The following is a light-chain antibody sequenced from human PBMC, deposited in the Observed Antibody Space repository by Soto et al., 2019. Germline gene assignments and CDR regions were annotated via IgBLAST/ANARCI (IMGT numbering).Light chain of an antibody. J-gene: IGLJ1*01. Sequence: LTQPASVSGSPGQSITISCTGTSSDVGSYNLVSWYQQHPSKAPKLMIYDVTKRPSGVPDRFSGSKSGNTASLTISGLQAEDEADYYCCSYAGSYSYVFGTGTKVTVL. CDR2: DVT. CDR1: SSDVGSYNL. V-gene: IGLV2-11*01. CDR3: CSYAGSYSYV.